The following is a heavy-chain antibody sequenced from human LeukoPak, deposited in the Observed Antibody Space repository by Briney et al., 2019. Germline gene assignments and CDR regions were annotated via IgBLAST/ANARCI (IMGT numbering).Heavy chain of an antibody. V-gene: IGHV3-7*01. J-gene: IGHJ4*02. CDR3: LVTTRSRGFDY. CDR1: GVSYGCYW. CDR2: IRQDGSVQ. D-gene: IGHD1/OR15-1a*01. Sequence: GESVRLSVAASGVSYGCYWRSWVRHAKGKGLEWVANIRQDGSVQNYVDSVKGRFTISRDNPKNSVYLQMSSLRAEDTAVYYCLVTTRSRGFDYWGQGTLVTVSS.